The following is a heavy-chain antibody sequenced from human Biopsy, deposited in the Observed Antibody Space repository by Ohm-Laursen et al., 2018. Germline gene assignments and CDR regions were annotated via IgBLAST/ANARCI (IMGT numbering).Heavy chain of an antibody. J-gene: IGHJ6*02. CDR1: GESFNGYY. D-gene: IGHD3-22*01. V-gene: IGHV4-34*01. CDR3: MRGVDYYDPYHYYALDV. Sequence: PSQTLSLTCAVYGESFNGYYWSRIRQTPGKGLEWIGEINHSGRTNYNPSLKSRVTISVDTSKNQFSLKVRSVTAADTAVYYCMRGVDYYDPYHYYALDVWGQGTTVTVSS. CDR2: INHSGRT.